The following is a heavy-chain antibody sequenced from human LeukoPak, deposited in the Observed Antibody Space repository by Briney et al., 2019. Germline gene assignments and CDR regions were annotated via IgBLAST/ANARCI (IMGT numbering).Heavy chain of an antibody. Sequence: GGSLRLSCAASGFTFSSYAMSWVRQAPGEGLEWVSAISGSGGSTYYADSVKGRFTISRDNSKNTLYLQMNSLRAEDTAVYYCAKVGTESPYSRAGIWGQGTMVTVSS. J-gene: IGHJ3*02. D-gene: IGHD1-26*01. V-gene: IGHV3-23*01. CDR2: ISGSGGST. CDR3: AKVGTESPYSRAGI. CDR1: GFTFSSYA.